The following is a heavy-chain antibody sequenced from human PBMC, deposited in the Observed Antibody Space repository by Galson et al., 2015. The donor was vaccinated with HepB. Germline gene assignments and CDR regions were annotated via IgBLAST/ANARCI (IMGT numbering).Heavy chain of an antibody. J-gene: IGHJ2*01. CDR3: ARDPSSTGGWYFDL. Sequence: SVKVSCKASGYTFTRYYMHWVRQAPGQGLEWMGIINPSGGSTTYAQKLQGRVTMTRDTPTSTVYMELSSLRSEDTAVYYCARDPSSTGGWYFDLWGRGTLVTVSS. D-gene: IGHD1-1*01. V-gene: IGHV1-46*04. CDR2: INPSGGST. CDR1: GYTFTRYY.